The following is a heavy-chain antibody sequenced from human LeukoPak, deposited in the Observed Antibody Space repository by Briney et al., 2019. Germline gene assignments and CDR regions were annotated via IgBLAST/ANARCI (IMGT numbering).Heavy chain of an antibody. CDR2: ITGNSGSI. D-gene: IGHD6-19*01. V-gene: IGHV3-9*03. CDR1: GFTFDDYA. Sequence: QAGGSLRLSCAASGFTFDDYAMHWVRQAPGKGLEWVSGITGNSGSIGYADSVKGRFTISRDNAKNSLYLQMNSLRAEDMAFYYCAKALSSGWYSGYFDYWGQGTLVTVSS. J-gene: IGHJ4*02. CDR3: AKALSSGWYSGYFDY.